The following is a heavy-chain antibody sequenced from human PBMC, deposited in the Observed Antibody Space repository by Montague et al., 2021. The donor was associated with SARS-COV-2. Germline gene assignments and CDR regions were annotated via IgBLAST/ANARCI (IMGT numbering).Heavy chain of an antibody. D-gene: IGHD3-22*01. V-gene: IGHV4-31*03. J-gene: IGHJ3*02. CDR2: IYYSGST. Sequence: TLSLTCTVSGGSISSGGYYWSWIRQHPGKGLEWIGYIYYSGSTYYNPSLKSRVTISVDTSKNQFSLKLSSVTAADTAVYYCARAYITMTVVVSAFDIWGQGTMVTVSS. CDR3: ARAYITMTVVVSAFDI. CDR1: GGSISSGGYY.